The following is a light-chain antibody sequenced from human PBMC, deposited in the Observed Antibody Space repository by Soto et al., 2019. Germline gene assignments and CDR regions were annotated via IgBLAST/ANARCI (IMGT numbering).Light chain of an antibody. CDR2: EGS. J-gene: IGLJ1*01. V-gene: IGLV2-23*01. CDR1: SSDLGSYNL. CDR3: CSYAGSSTFV. Sequence: LTQPASVAGSPGQSITISCTGTSSDLGSYNLASWYQQHPGKAPKLMIYEGSKRPSGVSNRFSGSKSGNTASLTISGLQAEDEADYYCCSYAGSSTFVFGTGTKVTVL.